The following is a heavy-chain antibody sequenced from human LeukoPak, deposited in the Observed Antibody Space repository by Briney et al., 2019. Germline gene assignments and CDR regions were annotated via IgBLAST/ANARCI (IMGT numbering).Heavy chain of an antibody. CDR1: GGSISSYY. CDR3: ARAYFDWRYYFDY. Sequence: RPSETLSLTCTVSGGSISSYYWSWIRQPPGKGLEWIGYIYYSGSTNYNPSLKSRVTMSLDTSKNQFSLTLTSVTPADTAVYYCARAYFDWRYYFDYWGQGTLVAVSS. J-gene: IGHJ4*02. V-gene: IGHV4-59*01. CDR2: IYYSGST. D-gene: IGHD3-9*01.